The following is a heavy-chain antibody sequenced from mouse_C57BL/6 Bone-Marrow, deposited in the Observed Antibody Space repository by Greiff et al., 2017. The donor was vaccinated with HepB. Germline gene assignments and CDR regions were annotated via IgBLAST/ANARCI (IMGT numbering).Heavy chain of an antibody. D-gene: IGHD1-1*01. V-gene: IGHV1-69*01. CDR3: ARRGIYYYGSRAWFAY. CDR1: GYTFTSYW. CDR2: IDPSDSYT. J-gene: IGHJ3*01. Sequence: QVQLQQPGAELVMPGASVKLSCKASGYTFTSYWMHWVKQRPGQGLEWIGEIDPSDSYTNYNQKFKGKSTLTVDKSSSTAYMQLSSLTSEDSAVYYCARRGIYYYGSRAWFAYWGQGTLVTVSA.